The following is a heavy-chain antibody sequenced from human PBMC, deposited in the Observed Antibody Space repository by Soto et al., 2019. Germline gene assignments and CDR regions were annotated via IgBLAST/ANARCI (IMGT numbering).Heavy chain of an antibody. CDR2: INPNSGGT. CDR1: GYTFTGYY. Sequence: KVSCKASGYTFTGYYMHWVRQAPGQGLEWMGWINPNSGGTNYAQKFQGRVTMTRDTSISTAYMELSRLRSDDTAVYYCARDPPDYYDSSGYRDDYWGQGTLVTVSS. J-gene: IGHJ4*02. CDR3: ARDPPDYYDSSGYRDDY. D-gene: IGHD3-22*01. V-gene: IGHV1-2*02.